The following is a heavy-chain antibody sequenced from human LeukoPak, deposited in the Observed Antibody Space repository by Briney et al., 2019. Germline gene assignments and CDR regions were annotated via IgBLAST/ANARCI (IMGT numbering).Heavy chain of an antibody. CDR2: IYYSGST. Sequence: PSETLSLTCAVYGGSFSGYYWSWIRQPPGKGLEWIGSIYYSGSTYYNPSLKSRVTISVDTSKNQFSLKLSSVTAADTAVYYCARSPDQGVDYWGQGTLVTVSS. CDR1: GGSFSGYY. CDR3: ARSPDQGVDY. D-gene: IGHD1-14*01. V-gene: IGHV4-34*01. J-gene: IGHJ4*02.